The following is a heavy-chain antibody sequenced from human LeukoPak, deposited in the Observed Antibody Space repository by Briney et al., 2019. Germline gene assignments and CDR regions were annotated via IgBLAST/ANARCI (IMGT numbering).Heavy chain of an antibody. CDR1: GYTLTELS. CDR3: ATAAAGTLDFDY. D-gene: IGHD6-13*01. Sequence: ASVKVSCKVSGYTLTELSMHWVRQAPGKGLEWMGGFDPEDGETIYAQKFQGRVTTTEDTSTDTAYMELSSLRSEDTAVYYCATAAAGTLDFDYWGQGTLVTVSS. V-gene: IGHV1-24*01. CDR2: FDPEDGET. J-gene: IGHJ4*02.